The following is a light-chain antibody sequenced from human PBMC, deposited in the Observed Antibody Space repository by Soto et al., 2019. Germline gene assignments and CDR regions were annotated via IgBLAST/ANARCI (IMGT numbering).Light chain of an antibody. V-gene: IGKV3-15*01. Sequence: KVMTQSPATLSVSPGERATLSCRASQSVSSNLAWYQQKPGQAPRLLIYGASTRAAGVPARFSGSGSGTEFTLTISSRQSEDFEVYYCQQYNNWPQITFGGGTKVEIK. CDR2: GAS. CDR1: QSVSSN. CDR3: QQYNNWPQIT. J-gene: IGKJ4*01.